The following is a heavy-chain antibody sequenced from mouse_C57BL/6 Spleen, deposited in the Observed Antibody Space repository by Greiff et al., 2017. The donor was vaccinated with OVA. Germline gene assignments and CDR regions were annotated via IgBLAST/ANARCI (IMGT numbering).Heavy chain of an antibody. D-gene: IGHD4-1*01. Sequence: VKLQESGAELVMPGASVKLSCKASGYTFTSYWMHWVKQRPGQGLEWIGEIDPSDSYTNYNQKFKGKSTLTVDKSSSTAYMQLSSLTSEDSAVYYCARTGTYYFDYWGQGTTLTVSS. CDR1: GYTFTSYW. V-gene: IGHV1-69*01. J-gene: IGHJ2*01. CDR3: ARTGTYYFDY. CDR2: IDPSDSYT.